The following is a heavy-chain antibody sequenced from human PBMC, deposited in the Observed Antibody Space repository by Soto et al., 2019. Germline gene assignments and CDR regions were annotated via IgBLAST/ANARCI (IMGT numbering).Heavy chain of an antibody. D-gene: IGHD2-8*01. CDR2: IYYSGST. CDR1: GGSIDSSDYY. V-gene: IGHV4-30-4*01. CDR3: ARGNGDPLYYGMDV. J-gene: IGHJ6*02. Sequence: QVQLQESGPGLVKPSQTLSLTCTVSGGSIDSSDYYWSWVRQPPGKGLEWIGYIYYSGSTYYSPSLRSRVIMSMDTSKNHFSLKLSSVTAADTAVYYCARGNGDPLYYGMDVWGQGTTVTVSS.